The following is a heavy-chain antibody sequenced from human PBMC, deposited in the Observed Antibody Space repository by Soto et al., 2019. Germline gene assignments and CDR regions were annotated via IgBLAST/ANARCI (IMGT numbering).Heavy chain of an antibody. CDR1: GFNFNSYT. Sequence: EVQLVESGGGLVKPGGSLRLSCAASGFNFNSYTINWVRQAPGKRLEWLSAISSSGYIFSTDSVRGRFTISRDNAKNSVNLQINNLRAEDTAVYFCARDCSGGSCYTGTDVWGQGPTVTFSS. V-gene: IGHV3-21*01. J-gene: IGHJ6*02. CDR2: ISSSGYI. CDR3: ARDCSGGSCYTGTDV. D-gene: IGHD2-15*01.